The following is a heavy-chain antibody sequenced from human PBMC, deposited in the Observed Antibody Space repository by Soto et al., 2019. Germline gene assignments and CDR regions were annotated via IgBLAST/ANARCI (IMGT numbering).Heavy chain of an antibody. CDR2: INHSGTT. CDR3: ARKKIVTNFDRSYYFALDV. Sequence: LSLTCAVYGGSFSGYYWSWIRQTPGKGLEWIGEINHSGTTNYNPSLKSRVTMSVDTSKNQFSLKLSSVTAADTAVFYCARKKIVTNFDRSYYFALDVWGQGTTVTVSS. D-gene: IGHD7-27*01. CDR1: GGSFSGYY. V-gene: IGHV4-34*01. J-gene: IGHJ6*02.